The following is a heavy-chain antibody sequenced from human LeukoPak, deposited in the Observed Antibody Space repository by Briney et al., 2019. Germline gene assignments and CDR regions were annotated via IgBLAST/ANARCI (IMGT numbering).Heavy chain of an antibody. D-gene: IGHD2-21*01. V-gene: IGHV3-30*02. CDR1: EFTFSSYG. CDR2: IDYEQITK. Sequence: PGRSLRLSRAASEFTFSSYGMHSVRQGAGKGMQWVAYIDYEQITKYYADSVRGRFTISRGNSKKTLYLQMNSLRAEDTAVYYCVKGKVMTAYEIWGQGTMVTVSS. CDR3: VKGKVMTAYEI. J-gene: IGHJ3*02.